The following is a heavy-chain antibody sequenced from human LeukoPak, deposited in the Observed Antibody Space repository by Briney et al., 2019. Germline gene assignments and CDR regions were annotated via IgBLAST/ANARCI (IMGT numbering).Heavy chain of an antibody. Sequence: GGSLRLSCAASGFTFSSYSMNWARQAPGKGLEWVSSISSSSSYIYYADSVKGRFTISRDNAKNSLYLQMNSLRAEDTAVYYCASEQQLVQAFFDYWGQGTLVTVSS. CDR2: ISSSSSYI. D-gene: IGHD6-13*01. CDR1: GFTFSSYS. V-gene: IGHV3-21*01. J-gene: IGHJ4*02. CDR3: ASEQQLVQAFFDY.